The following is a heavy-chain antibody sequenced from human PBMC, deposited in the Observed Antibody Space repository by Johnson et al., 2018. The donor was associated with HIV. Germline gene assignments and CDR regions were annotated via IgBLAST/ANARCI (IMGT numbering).Heavy chain of an antibody. CDR2: ISGGGSGT. CDR1: GFTFNSYA. D-gene: IGHD1-26*01. J-gene: IGHJ3*02. CDR3: VKDQWEGLRVGVDAFGS. V-gene: IGHV3-23*04. Sequence: EVHLVESGGGLVQPGGSLRLSCAASGFTFNSYAMNWVRQAPGKGLEWVSGISGGGSGTYYADSVKGRFTISRDNSKNTLYLQMNSLRAEDTAVYYCVKDQWEGLRVGVDAFGSWGQGTMVTVSS.